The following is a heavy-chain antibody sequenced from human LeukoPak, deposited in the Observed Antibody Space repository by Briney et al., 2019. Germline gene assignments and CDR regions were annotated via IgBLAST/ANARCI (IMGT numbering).Heavy chain of an antibody. CDR1: GFTFSKYW. CDR2: INTDGTVT. D-gene: IGHD6-19*01. J-gene: IGHJ4*02. CDR3: ATKQWLAPPPDS. V-gene: IGHV3-74*01. Sequence: RGSLRDSSAASGFTFSKYWMLWVRQAPGKGLESVSRINTDGTVTTYAHSVKGRFTVSRDNADNTMFLQMNSVRDEDTAVYYCATKQWLAPPPDSWGQGTADTVSS.